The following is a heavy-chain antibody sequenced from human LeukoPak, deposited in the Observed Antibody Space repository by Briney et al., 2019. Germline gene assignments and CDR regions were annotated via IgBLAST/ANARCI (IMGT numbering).Heavy chain of an antibody. D-gene: IGHD2-15*01. CDR2: INHSGST. CDR3: ARGDIVVVVAAIRRSYYYYMDV. CDR1: GGSFSGYY. Sequence: SETLSLTCAVYGGSFSGYYWSWIRQPPGKGLEWIGEINHSGSTNYNPSLKSRVTISVDTSKNQFSPKLSSVTAADTAVYYCARGDIVVVVAAIRRSYYYYMDVWGKGTTVTVSS. J-gene: IGHJ6*03. V-gene: IGHV4-34*01.